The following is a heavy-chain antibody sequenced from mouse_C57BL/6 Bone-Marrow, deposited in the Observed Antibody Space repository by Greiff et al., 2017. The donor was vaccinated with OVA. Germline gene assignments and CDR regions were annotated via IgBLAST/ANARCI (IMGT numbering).Heavy chain of an antibody. CDR2: IHPNSGST. Sequence: QVQLQQSGAELVKPGASVKLSCKASGYTFTSYWMHWVKQRPGQGLEWIGMIHPNSGSTNYNEKFKSKATLTVDKSSSTAYMQLSSLTSEDSAVYYCARLAAQATPAWFAYWGQGTLVTVSA. J-gene: IGHJ3*01. D-gene: IGHD3-2*02. CDR3: ARLAAQATPAWFAY. CDR1: GYTFTSYW. V-gene: IGHV1-64*01.